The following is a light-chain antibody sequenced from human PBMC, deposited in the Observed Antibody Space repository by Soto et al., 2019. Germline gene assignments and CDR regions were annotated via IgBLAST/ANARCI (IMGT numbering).Light chain of an antibody. CDR3: SSYTNNNARV. CDR1: SSDVGGYNY. CDR2: DVS. V-gene: IGLV2-14*01. Sequence: QSALTQPASVSGSPGQSITISCTGTSSDVGGYNYVSWYQQHPGKAPKLMMYDVSNRPSGVSDRFSGSKSGNTASLTISGLQAEDEADYYCSSYTNNNARVFGGGTKLTVL. J-gene: IGLJ3*02.